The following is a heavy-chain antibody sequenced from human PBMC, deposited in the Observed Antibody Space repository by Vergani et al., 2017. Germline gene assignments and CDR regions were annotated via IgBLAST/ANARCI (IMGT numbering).Heavy chain of an antibody. CDR1: GFTFNHYA. CDR3: AKANPRNSXYDYLYYYHAMDV. CDR2: ISGSGGST. J-gene: IGHJ6*02. V-gene: IGHV3-23*04. D-gene: IGHD5-12*01. Sequence: EVQLVESGGVVVQPGGSLRLSCAASGFTFNHYAMNWVRQAPGKGLEWVSGISGSGGSTYYAGSVKGRFTISRDSSKNTLYLQMNSLSAGDTAVYYCAKANPRNSXYDYLYYYHAMDVWGQGTTVTVSS.